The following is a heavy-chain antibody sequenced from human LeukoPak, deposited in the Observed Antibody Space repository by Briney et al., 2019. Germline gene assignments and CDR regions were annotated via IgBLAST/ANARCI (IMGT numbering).Heavy chain of an antibody. CDR2: IYYSGST. Sequence: SETLSLTCTVSGGSISSYYWSWIRQPPGKGLEWIGYIYYSGSTNYNPSLKSRVTISVDTSKNQFSLKLSSVTAADTAVYYCARDTWGWGGYYFDYWGQGTLVTVSS. CDR1: GGSISSYY. D-gene: IGHD7-27*01. CDR3: ARDTWGWGGYYFDY. J-gene: IGHJ4*02. V-gene: IGHV4-59*01.